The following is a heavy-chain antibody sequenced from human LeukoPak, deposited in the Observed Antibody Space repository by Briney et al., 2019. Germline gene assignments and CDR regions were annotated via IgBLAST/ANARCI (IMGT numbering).Heavy chain of an antibody. D-gene: IGHD5-18*01. CDR3: ARGRGYSYGYGYYFDY. CDR2: IIPILGIA. Sequence: GSSVKVSCRASGGTFSSYAISWVRQAPGQGLEWMGGIIPILGIANYAQKFQGRVTITADKSTSTAYMELSSLRSEDTAVYYCARGRGYSYGYGYYFDYWGQGTLVTVSS. CDR1: GGTFSSYA. J-gene: IGHJ4*02. V-gene: IGHV1-69*04.